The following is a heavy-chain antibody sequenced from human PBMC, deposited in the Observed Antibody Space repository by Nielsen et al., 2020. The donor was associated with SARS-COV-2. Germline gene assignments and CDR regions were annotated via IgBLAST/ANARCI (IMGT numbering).Heavy chain of an antibody. J-gene: IGHJ4*02. D-gene: IGHD3-10*01. CDR3: AKLRDLYGSGSYLDY. CDR2: IKSKTSGGTT. Sequence: VRQAPGKELEWVGLIKSKTSGGTTDYSAPVRGRFTISRDDSKNTLYLQMNSLKIEDTAVYYCAKLRDLYGSGSYLDYWGQGTLVTVSS. V-gene: IGHV3-15*01.